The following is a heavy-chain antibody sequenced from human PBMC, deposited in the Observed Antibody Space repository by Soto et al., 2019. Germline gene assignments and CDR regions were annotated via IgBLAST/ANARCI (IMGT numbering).Heavy chain of an antibody. V-gene: IGHV3-9*01. CDR1: GFTFDDYA. Sequence: GGSLRLSCAASGFTFDDYAMHWVRQAPGKGLEWGSGISWNSGSIGYADSVKGRFTISTDNAKNSLYLQMNSLRAEDTALYYCAVTGGHEYSSSWGFDYWGQGTLVTVSS. CDR2: ISWNSGSI. CDR3: AVTGGHEYSSSWGFDY. J-gene: IGHJ4*02. D-gene: IGHD6-6*01.